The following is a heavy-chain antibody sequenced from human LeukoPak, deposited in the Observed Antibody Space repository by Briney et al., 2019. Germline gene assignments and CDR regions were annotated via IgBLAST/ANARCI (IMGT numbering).Heavy chain of an antibody. Sequence: ASVKVSCTASGYTFTIYGITWVRQAPGQGLEWMGWISAYNGNTNYAQNFQGRVTMTTDTSTSTAYMELRSLRSDDTAVYYCARDHSGSAPAFDIWGQGTTVTVSS. CDR3: ARDHSGSAPAFDI. CDR2: ISAYNGNT. J-gene: IGHJ3*02. V-gene: IGHV1-18*01. D-gene: IGHD6-25*01. CDR1: GYTFTIYG.